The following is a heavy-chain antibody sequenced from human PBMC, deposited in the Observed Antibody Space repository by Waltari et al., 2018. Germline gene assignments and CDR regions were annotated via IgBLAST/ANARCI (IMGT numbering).Heavy chain of an antibody. CDR3: ARDPCGYVNDAFDI. Sequence: QVQLQESGPGLVKPSETLSLTCTVSGGSISSHYWSWIQQPPGKGLEWIGYIYDSGSTNYNPSLRSRVTMSVDTSKNQFSLKLSSVTAADTAVYYCARDPCGYVNDAFDIWGQGTMVTVSS. J-gene: IGHJ3*02. D-gene: IGHD5-12*01. CDR1: GGSISSHY. CDR2: IYDSGST. V-gene: IGHV4-59*11.